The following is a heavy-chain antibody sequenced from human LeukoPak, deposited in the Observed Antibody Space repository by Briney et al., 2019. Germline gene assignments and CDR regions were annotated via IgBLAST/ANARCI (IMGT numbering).Heavy chain of an antibody. V-gene: IGHV1-2*02. D-gene: IGHD3-10*01. CDR2: INPNSGGT. Sequence: ASVKVSCKASGYTFTGYYMHWVRQAPGQGLEWMGWINPNSGGTNYAQKFQGRVTMTRDTSISTAYMELSRLRSDDTAVYYCARPYGSGSYLPLDYWGQGTLVTVSS. J-gene: IGHJ4*02. CDR1: GYTFTGYY. CDR3: ARPYGSGSYLPLDY.